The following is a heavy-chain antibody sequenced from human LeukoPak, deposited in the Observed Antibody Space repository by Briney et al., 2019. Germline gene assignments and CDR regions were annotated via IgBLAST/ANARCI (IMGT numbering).Heavy chain of an antibody. J-gene: IGHJ4*02. CDR1: GASIIGPKW. D-gene: IGHD3-10*01. V-gene: IGHV4-4*02. CDR2: IFHSGIT. CDR3: AREANYYGSGSYFEGTFDY. Sequence: PSETLSLTCTVSGASIIGPKWWNWVRLSPGKGMEWIGEIFHSGITNYNPSLKSRVTISIDTSKNEFSLKLTSVTAADTAVYYCAREANYYGSGSYFEGTFDYWGQGSLVTVSS.